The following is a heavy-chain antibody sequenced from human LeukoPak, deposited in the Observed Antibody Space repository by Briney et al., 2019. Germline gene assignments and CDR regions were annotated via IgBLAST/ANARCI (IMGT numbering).Heavy chain of an antibody. V-gene: IGHV5-51*01. Sequence: GESLKISCKGSGYSFTSYWIGWVRQMPGKGLEWMGIIYPGDSDTRYSPSFQGQVTISADKSISTAYLQWSSLKASDTAMYYCARLAVDSSSWYKGVWYFDYWGQGTLVTVSS. J-gene: IGHJ4*02. CDR2: IYPGDSDT. D-gene: IGHD6-13*01. CDR1: GYSFTSYW. CDR3: ARLAVDSSSWYKGVWYFDY.